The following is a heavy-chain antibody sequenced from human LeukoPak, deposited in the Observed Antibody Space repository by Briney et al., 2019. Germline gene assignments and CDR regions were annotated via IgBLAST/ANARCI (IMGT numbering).Heavy chain of an antibody. D-gene: IGHD2-21*02. Sequence: PGGSLRLSCAASGVTVSSNYMTWVRQAPGKGLELVSVIYSGGGTYYADSVKGRFTISRDNSKNTLYLQMNSLGAEDTAVYYCARAVTVVTAIHDWGQGTLVTVSS. J-gene: IGHJ4*02. V-gene: IGHV3-53*01. CDR1: GVTVSSNY. CDR3: ARAVTVVTAIHD. CDR2: IYSGGGT.